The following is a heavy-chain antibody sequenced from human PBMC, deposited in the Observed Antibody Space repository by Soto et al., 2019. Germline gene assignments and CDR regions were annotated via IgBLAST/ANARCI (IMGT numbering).Heavy chain of an antibody. CDR2: IYYRGTT. D-gene: IGHD2-8*01. V-gene: IGHV4-39*01. CDR1: GGSVSSSDYF. CDR3: ARLGVSYCSDGVCYTAQPDY. Sequence: PSETLSLTCSVSGGSVSSSDYFWGWIRQPPGKGLEWIGSIYYRGTTYYNPSLKSRVTISVDTSNSQFSLRLRSVTAADTAVYYFARLGVSYCSDGVCYTAQPDYWGQGTLVTVSS. J-gene: IGHJ4*02.